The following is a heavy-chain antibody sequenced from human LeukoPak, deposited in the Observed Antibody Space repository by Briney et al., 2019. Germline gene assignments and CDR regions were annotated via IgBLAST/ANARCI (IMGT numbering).Heavy chain of an antibody. CDR2: INPNSGGT. V-gene: IGHV1-2*06. Sequence: ASVKVSCNASGYTFTGYYMHWVRQAPGQGLEWMGRINPNSGGTNSAQTFQGRVTMTRDTSISTAYMELSRLRSDDTALYYCARKQHRYYYDSSGFNTEYYFDYWGQGTLVTVSS. D-gene: IGHD3-22*01. J-gene: IGHJ4*02. CDR1: GYTFTGYY. CDR3: ARKQHRYYYDSSGFNTEYYFDY.